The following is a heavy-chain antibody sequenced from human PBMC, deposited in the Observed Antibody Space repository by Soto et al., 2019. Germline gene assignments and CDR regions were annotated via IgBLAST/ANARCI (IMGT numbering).Heavy chain of an antibody. Sequence: PSETLSLTCTVSGGSTSSSSYYWGWIRQPPGKGLEWIGSIYYSGSTYYNPSLKSRVTISVDTSKNQFSLKLSSVTAADTAVYYCARLRVPAATRNWFDPWGQGTLVTVSS. CDR1: GGSTSSSSYY. V-gene: IGHV4-39*01. J-gene: IGHJ5*02. CDR3: ARLRVPAATRNWFDP. D-gene: IGHD2-2*01. CDR2: IYYSGST.